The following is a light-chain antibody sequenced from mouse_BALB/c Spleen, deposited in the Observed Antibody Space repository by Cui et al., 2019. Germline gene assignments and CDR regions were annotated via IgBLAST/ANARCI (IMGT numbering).Light chain of an antibody. CDR1: SSVSY. CDR2: LTS. CDR3: QQWSSNPPT. Sequence: IVLTQSPSLLSASPGEQVTMTCSASSSVSYMYWYQQKPRASPKPWIYLTSNLASGVPARFSGSGSGTSYSLTISSMEAEDAATYYCQQWSSNPPTFGAGTKLELK. J-gene: IGKJ5*01. V-gene: IGKV4-68*01.